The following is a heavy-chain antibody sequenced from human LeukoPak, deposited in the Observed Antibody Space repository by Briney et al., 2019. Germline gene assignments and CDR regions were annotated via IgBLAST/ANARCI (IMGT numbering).Heavy chain of an antibody. CDR3: AREAITIFGVVRTQTTYGPHRFDP. J-gene: IGHJ5*02. V-gene: IGHV1-18*01. Sequence: ASVKVSCKASGYTFTSYGISWVRQAPGQGLEWMGWISAYNGNTNYAQKLQGRVTMTTDTSTSTAYMELRSLRSDDTAVYYCAREAITIFGVVRTQTTYGPHRFDPWGQGTLVTVSS. D-gene: IGHD3-3*01. CDR1: GYTFTSYG. CDR2: ISAYNGNT.